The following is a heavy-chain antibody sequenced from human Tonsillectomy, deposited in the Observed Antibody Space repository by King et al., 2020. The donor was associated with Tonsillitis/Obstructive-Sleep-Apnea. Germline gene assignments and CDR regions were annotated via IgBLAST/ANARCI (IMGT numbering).Heavy chain of an antibody. CDR3: AKVCDPGSGGWYLGAFDI. V-gene: IGHV3-9*01. D-gene: IGHD6-19*01. Sequence: VQLVESGGDLVQPGRSLRLSCAASRFTFDDYAMHWVRQAPGKGLEWVSGISWNSGSIGYADSVKGRFTISRDNAKNSLYLQMNSLRAEDTALYYCAKVCDPGSGGWYLGAFDIWGQGTMVTVSS. J-gene: IGHJ3*02. CDR1: RFTFDDYA. CDR2: ISWNSGSI.